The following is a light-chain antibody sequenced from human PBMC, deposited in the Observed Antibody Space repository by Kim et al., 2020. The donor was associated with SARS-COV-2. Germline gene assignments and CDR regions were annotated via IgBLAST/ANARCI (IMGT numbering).Light chain of an antibody. Sequence: VKLTCTLSSGHSSYAIAWHQQQPEKGPRYLMKLNSDGSHSKGDGIPDRFSGSSSGAERYLTISSLQSEDEADYYCQTWGTGIPWVFGGGTQLTVL. CDR2: LNSDGSH. J-gene: IGLJ3*02. CDR3: QTWGTGIPWV. CDR1: SGHSSYA. V-gene: IGLV4-69*01.